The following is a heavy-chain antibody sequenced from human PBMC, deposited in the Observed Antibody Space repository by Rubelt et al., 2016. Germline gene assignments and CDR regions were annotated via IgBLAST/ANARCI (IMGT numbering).Heavy chain of an antibody. J-gene: IGHJ4*02. V-gene: IGHV3-48*04. Sequence: EVQLVESGGGLVQPGGSLRLSCAASGFTFSSYSMNWVRQAPGKGLEWVSYISSSSSTIYYADSVKGRFTISRDNAKNSLYLQMNSLRAEDTAVYYCARDTVYSGSYSPLYWGQGTLVTVSS. D-gene: IGHD1-26*01. CDR2: ISSSSSTI. CDR1: GFTFSSYS. CDR3: ARDTVYSGSYSPLY.